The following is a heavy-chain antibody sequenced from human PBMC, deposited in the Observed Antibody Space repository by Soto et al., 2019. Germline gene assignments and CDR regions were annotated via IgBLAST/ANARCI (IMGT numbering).Heavy chain of an antibody. CDR3: ARGVGYAGVDY. J-gene: IGHJ4*02. CDR2: INHSGST. CDR1: GGSFSAYY. D-gene: IGHD5-12*01. V-gene: IGHV4-34*01. Sequence: QVQLQQWGAGLLKPSETLSLTCAVYGGSFSAYYWSWIRQPPGQGLELIGEINHSGSTTYNPSLKSRVTISVDRSKNQFSLKLSSGTAADTALYYCARGVGYAGVDYWGQGTLVTVSS.